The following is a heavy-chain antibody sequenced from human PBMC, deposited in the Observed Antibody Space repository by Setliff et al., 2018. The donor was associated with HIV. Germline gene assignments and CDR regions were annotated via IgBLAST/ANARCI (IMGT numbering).Heavy chain of an antibody. V-gene: IGHV4-34*01. D-gene: IGHD5-12*01. CDR2: IHSSGNT. J-gene: IGHJ4*02. CDR3: ARGIVATILDY. CDR1: GGSLSDYY. Sequence: SETLSLTCAVYGGSLSDYYWSWIRQPPGKGLEWLGEIHSSGNTNYSSSLKGRVTISVDTSKNQFSLKLSSVTAADTAVYYCARGIVATILDYWGQGTLVTVSS.